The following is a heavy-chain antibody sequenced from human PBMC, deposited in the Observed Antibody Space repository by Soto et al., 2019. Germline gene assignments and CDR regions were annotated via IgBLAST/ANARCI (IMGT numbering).Heavy chain of an antibody. CDR1: GFIFSDYY. CDR3: ARHYDFWSGRAEGALDV. J-gene: IGHJ6*02. V-gene: IGHV3-11*06. D-gene: IGHD3-3*01. CDR2: ISFSSFHT. Sequence: EQLAESGGGLVKPGGSLRLSCAASGFIFSDYYMSWIRQAPGKGLEWVSYISFSSFHTKYADSVKGRFTISRDNAKKSLYLQMDSLRAEDTAVYYCARHYDFWSGRAEGALDVWGQGTTVTVSS.